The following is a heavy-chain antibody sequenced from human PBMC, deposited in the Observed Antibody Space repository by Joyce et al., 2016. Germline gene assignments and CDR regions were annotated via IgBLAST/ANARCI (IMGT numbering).Heavy chain of an antibody. CDR2: ISYDGIYK. V-gene: IGHV3-30*18. CDR3: AKILTATYSSGWFLDY. J-gene: IGHJ4*02. CDR1: GLTLSNYG. D-gene: IGHD6-25*01. Sequence: QVQLVESGGGVVKPGRSLRLSCAASGLTLSNYGVHWVLPAPGKGLEWVAVISYDGIYKDYADSVKGRFTISRDNSKNTVFLEMNSLRTEDTAVYYCAKILTATYSSGWFLDYWGQGTLVTVSS.